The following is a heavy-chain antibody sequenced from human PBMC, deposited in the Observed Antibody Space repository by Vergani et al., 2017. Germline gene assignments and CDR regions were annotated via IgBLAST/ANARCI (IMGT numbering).Heavy chain of an antibody. Sequence: QLQLQQSGPGLVKASETLFLTCPVSADSLSSGSYYWGWIRQPPGTSLDWIGSIYYSGLTYYTPSLKSRAAISVDTSKNQFSLKVTSVTASDTAVYFCARQRPGSGWSPGDFDDWGQGILVTVSS. CDR3: ARQRPGSGWSPGDFDD. J-gene: IGHJ4*02. D-gene: IGHD6-19*01. CDR2: IYYSGLT. V-gene: IGHV4-39*01. CDR1: ADSLSSGSYY.